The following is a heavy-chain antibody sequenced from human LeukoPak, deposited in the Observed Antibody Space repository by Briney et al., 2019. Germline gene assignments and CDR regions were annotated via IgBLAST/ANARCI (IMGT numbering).Heavy chain of an antibody. CDR2: IYYSGST. CDR1: GGSISSGGYY. D-gene: IGHD2-2*01. Sequence: SETLSLTCTVSGGSISSGGYYWSWIRQHPGKGLEWIGYIYYSGSTYYNPSLKSRVTISVDTSKNQFSLKLSSVTAADTAVYYCARDRIVVVPAARSLYYCYGMDVWGQGTTVTVSS. CDR3: ARDRIVVVPAARSLYYCYGMDV. V-gene: IGHV4-31*03. J-gene: IGHJ6*02.